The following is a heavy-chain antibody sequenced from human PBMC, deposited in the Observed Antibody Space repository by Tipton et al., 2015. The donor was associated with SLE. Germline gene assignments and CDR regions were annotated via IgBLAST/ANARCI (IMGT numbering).Heavy chain of an antibody. V-gene: IGHV4-59*01. D-gene: IGHD6-13*01. CDR2: IYYSGNT. J-gene: IGHJ4*02. CDR3: ARGEAAAAEPYYFDY. CDR1: GASMSSYY. Sequence: TLSLTCTVSGASMSSYYWSWIRQPPGKGLEWIGYIYYSGNTNYNPSLKNRVTISVDTSKTQFSLKLSSVTAADTAVYYCARGEAAAAEPYYFDYWGQGTLVTVSS.